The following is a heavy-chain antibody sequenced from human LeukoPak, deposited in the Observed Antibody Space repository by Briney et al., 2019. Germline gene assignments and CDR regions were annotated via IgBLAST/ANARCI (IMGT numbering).Heavy chain of an antibody. CDR1: GYTLTESS. Sequence: ASVKVSCKVSGYTLTESSMHWVRQAPGKGLEWMGGFDPEDGETIYAQKFQGRVTMTEDTSTDTAYMELSSLRSEDTAVYYCATESSSSYGAWFDPWGQGTLVTVSS. CDR3: ATESSSSYGAWFDP. D-gene: IGHD6-13*01. CDR2: FDPEDGET. J-gene: IGHJ5*02. V-gene: IGHV1-24*01.